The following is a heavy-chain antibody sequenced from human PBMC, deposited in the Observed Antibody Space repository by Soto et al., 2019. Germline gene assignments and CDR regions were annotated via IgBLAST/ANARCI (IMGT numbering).Heavy chain of an antibody. J-gene: IGHJ6*02. CDR3: AKGSGDCGGDCFGMDV. D-gene: IGHD2-21*02. CDR2: ISGSGVAT. V-gene: IGHV3-23*01. Sequence: PGGSLRLSCAASGFTFRSYAMSWVRQVPGKGLEWVSTISGSGVATYYADSVRGRFTISRDTSKNTLSLQMNSLRAGDTAVYYCAKGSGDCGGDCFGMDVWGQGTTVTVSS. CDR1: GFTFRSYA.